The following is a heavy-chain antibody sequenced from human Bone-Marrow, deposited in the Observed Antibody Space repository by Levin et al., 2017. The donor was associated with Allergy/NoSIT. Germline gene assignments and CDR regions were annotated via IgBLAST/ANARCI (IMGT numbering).Heavy chain of an antibody. CDR2: IDGSGGHT. CDR1: GFSFSSYA. D-gene: IGHD3-3*01. V-gene: IGHV3-23*01. J-gene: IGHJ6*03. CDR3: AKGITIFGVGIDYYYYMDV. Sequence: GESLKISCAASGFSFSSYAMSWVRQAPGKGLEWVSSIDGSGGHTYYADAVKGRFTISRDNSKNTLYLQMNSLRAEDTALYYCAKGITIFGVGIDYYYYMDVWGKGTTVTVSS.